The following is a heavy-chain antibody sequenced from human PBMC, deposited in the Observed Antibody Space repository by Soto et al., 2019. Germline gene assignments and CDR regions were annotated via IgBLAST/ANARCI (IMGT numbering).Heavy chain of an antibody. CDR3: ATGRVFYGTEY. J-gene: IGHJ4*02. V-gene: IGHV4-59*02. D-gene: IGHD3-10*01. CDR2: VYHSGMT. CDR1: GGSGTSYY. Sequence: QVQLQESGPGLVKPSETLSLTCTFSGGSGTSYYWSWIRQAPGKGLEWIGFVYHSGMTNYSPSLKRRITISLETSHNRFSLKLDSLTAAETALYYCATGRVFYGTEYGGRGTLVTVS.